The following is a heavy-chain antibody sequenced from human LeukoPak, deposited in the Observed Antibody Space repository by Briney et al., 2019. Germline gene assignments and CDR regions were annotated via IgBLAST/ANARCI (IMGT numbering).Heavy chain of an antibody. V-gene: IGHV3-15*01. CDR3: TTDQDSYGLGY. CDR1: GFTFSNAW. D-gene: IGHD5-18*01. CDR2: IKSKTDGGTT. J-gene: IGHJ4*02. Sequence: PGGSLRLSCAASGFTFSNAWMSWVRQAPGKGLEWVGRIKSKTDGGTTDYAAPVKGRFTISRDDSKNTLYLQMNSLEAEDTAVYYCTTDQDSYGLGYWGQGTLVTVSS.